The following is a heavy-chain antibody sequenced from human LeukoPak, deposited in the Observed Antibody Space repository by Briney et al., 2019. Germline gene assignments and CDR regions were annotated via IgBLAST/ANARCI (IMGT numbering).Heavy chain of an antibody. Sequence: PGGSLRLSCAVSGFTFDDYAMHWVRQVPGKGLEWVSGINWNSDSIGYADSVKGRFTTSRDNAKNSLYLQMNSLRVEDMAFYYCAKDLGGNLIGPYFDYWGQGTLVTVSS. CDR2: INWNSDSI. J-gene: IGHJ4*02. V-gene: IGHV3-9*03. CDR3: AKDLGGNLIGPYFDY. CDR1: GFTFDDYA. D-gene: IGHD4-23*01.